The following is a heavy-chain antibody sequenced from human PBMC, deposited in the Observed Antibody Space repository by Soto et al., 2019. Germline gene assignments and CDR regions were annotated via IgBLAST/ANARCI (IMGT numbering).Heavy chain of an antibody. V-gene: IGHV1-18*01. CDR1: GYTFSVNG. J-gene: IGHJ4*01. CDR2: ISANSGNT. D-gene: IGHD1-1*01. CDR3: ASERNLGLDN. Sequence: QVHLVQSGAEVKQPGASVKVSCKTSGYTFSVNGISWVRQAPGQGLEWMGWISANSGNTNYAQKFQGRVTLTTEASATTAYIELTSLTSDDTAVDYCASERNLGLDNRGHGTLVTVSS.